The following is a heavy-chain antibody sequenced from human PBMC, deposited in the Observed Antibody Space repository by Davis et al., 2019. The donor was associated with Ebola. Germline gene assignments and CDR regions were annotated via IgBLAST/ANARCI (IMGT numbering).Heavy chain of an antibody. J-gene: IGHJ4*02. Sequence: PSETLSLTCTVSGGSISSYYWSWIRQPAGKGLEWIGRIYTSGSTNYNPSLKSRVTMSVDTSKNQFSLKLSSVTAADTAVYYCARDRIGPLFGVVIHDWGQGTLVTVSS. D-gene: IGHD3-3*01. CDR1: GGSISSYY. V-gene: IGHV4-4*07. CDR3: ARDRIGPLFGVVIHD. CDR2: IYTSGST.